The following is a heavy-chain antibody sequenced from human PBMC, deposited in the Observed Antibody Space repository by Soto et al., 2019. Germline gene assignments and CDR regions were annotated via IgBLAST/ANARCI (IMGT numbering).Heavy chain of an antibody. D-gene: IGHD2-2*02. V-gene: IGHV1-18*01. CDR1: GYTFTSYG. Sequence: ASVKVSCKASGYTFTSYGISWVRQAPGQGLEWMGWISAYNGNTNYAQKLQGRVTMTTDTSTSTAYMELRSLRSDDTAVYYCARADCSSTRCYNLDYYYYGMHVCGQGTTVTVYS. CDR2: ISAYNGNT. CDR3: ARADCSSTRCYNLDYYYYGMHV. J-gene: IGHJ6*02.